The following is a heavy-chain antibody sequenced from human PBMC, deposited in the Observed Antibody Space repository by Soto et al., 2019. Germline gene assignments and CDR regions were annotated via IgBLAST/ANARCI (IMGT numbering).Heavy chain of an antibody. V-gene: IGHV1-18*04. CDR1: GYTFTSYG. J-gene: IGHJ5*02. D-gene: IGHD2-2*03. Sequence: GASVKVSCKASGYTFTSYGISWVRQAPGQGLEWMGWISACNGNTNYAQKLQGRVTMTTDTSTSTAYMELRSLRSDDTAVYYCARDLLDMASPWFDPWGQGTLVTVSS. CDR2: ISACNGNT. CDR3: ARDLLDMASPWFDP.